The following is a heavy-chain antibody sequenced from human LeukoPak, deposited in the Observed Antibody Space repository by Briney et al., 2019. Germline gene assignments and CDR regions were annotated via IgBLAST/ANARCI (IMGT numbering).Heavy chain of an antibody. V-gene: IGHV4-59*01. D-gene: IGHD3/OR15-3a*01. J-gene: IGHJ4*02. Sequence: SETLSLTCTVSGGSISSYYWSWIRQPPGKGLEWIGYIYYSGSTNYNPSLKGRVTISVDTSKNQFSLKLSSVTAADTAVYYCARDSASGLFDYWGQGTLVTVSS. CDR1: GGSISSYY. CDR2: IYYSGST. CDR3: ARDSASGLFDY.